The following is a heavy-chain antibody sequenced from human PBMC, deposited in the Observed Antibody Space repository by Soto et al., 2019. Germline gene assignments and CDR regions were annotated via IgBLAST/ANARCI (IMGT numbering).Heavy chain of an antibody. CDR2: ISYDGSNK. CDR3: ARESVAGDFDY. Sequence: QVQLVESGGGVVQPGRSLRLSCAASGFTFSSYAMHWVRQAPGKGLEWVAVISYDGSNKYYADSVKGRFTISRDNSKSTLYLQMDSLRAEDTAVYYCARESVAGDFDYWGQGTLVTVSS. D-gene: IGHD6-19*01. J-gene: IGHJ4*02. V-gene: IGHV3-30-3*01. CDR1: GFTFSSYA.